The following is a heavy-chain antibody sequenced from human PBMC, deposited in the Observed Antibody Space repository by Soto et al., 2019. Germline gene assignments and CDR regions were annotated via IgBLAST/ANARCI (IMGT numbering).Heavy chain of an antibody. CDR1: GFIFNSYG. CDR2: ISGSCGFI. J-gene: IGHJ3*01. CDR3: AKDFIYDSDGYYYVSAFDF. V-gene: IGHV3-23*01. D-gene: IGHD3-22*01. Sequence: PGGSLRLSCAASGFIFNSYGMSWVRQAPGMGLEWVSTISGSCGFIYYADSVKGRFTISRDNSKHTLHLQMNSLRAEDTAVYYCAKDFIYDSDGYYYVSAFDFWGQGTMVTV.